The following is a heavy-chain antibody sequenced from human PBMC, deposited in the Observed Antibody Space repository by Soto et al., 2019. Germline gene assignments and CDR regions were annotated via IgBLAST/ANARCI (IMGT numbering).Heavy chain of an antibody. CDR2: INHSGST. Sequence: PSETLSLTCAVYGGSFSGYYWSWIRQPPGKGPEWIGEINHSGSTNYNPSLKSRVTISVDTSKNQFSLKLSSVTAADTAVYYCARAPRGYYDSSGYYYGSGEYFQHWGQGTLVTVSS. D-gene: IGHD3-22*01. CDR3: ARAPRGYYDSSGYYYGSGEYFQH. V-gene: IGHV4-34*01. CDR1: GGSFSGYY. J-gene: IGHJ1*01.